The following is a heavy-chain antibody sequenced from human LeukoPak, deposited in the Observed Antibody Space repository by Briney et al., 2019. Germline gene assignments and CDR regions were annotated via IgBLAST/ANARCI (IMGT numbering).Heavy chain of an antibody. J-gene: IGHJ4*02. CDR1: RFTFSSYA. CDR2: ISGSGGST. CDR3: AKGSGIGVLRYYFDY. D-gene: IGHD1-1*01. Sequence: PAGGSLRLSCAASRFTFSSYAMNWVRQAPGKGLEWVSGISGSGGSTYYADSVKGRFTISRDNSKNTLYLQMNSLRAEDTAVYYCAKGSGIGVLRYYFDYWGQGILVTVPS. V-gene: IGHV3-23*01.